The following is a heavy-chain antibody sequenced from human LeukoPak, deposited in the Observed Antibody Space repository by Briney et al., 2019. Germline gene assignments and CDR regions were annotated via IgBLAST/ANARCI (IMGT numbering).Heavy chain of an antibody. D-gene: IGHD1-1*01. J-gene: IGHJ4*02. CDR2: INHSGST. CDR3: ARGSGGTTFDYFDY. CDR1: GGSFSGYN. V-gene: IGHV4-34*01. Sequence: SETLSLTCAVSGGSFSGYNWSWIRQPPRQGQGLIGEINHSGSTNYNPSLKSRVTISVDTSKNQFSLKLSSVTAADTAVYYCARGSGGTTFDYFDYWGQGTLVTVSS.